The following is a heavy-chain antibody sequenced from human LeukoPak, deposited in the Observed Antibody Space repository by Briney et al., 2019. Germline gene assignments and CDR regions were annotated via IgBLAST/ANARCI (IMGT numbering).Heavy chain of an antibody. V-gene: IGHV1-69*05. CDR2: IIPIFGTA. Sequence: SVKVSCKASGGTFSSYAISWVRQAPGQGLEWMGRIIPIFGTANYAQKFQGRVTITTDESTSTAYMELSSLRSEDTAVYYCARTPLSDSSGRYYFDYWGQGTLVTVSS. J-gene: IGHJ4*02. CDR3: ARTPLSDSSGRYYFDY. CDR1: GGTFSSYA. D-gene: IGHD6-19*01.